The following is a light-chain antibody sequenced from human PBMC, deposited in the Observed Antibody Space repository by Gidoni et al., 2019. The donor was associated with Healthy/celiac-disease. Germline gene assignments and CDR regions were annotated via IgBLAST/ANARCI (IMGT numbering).Light chain of an antibody. CDR3: QQYNNWPRT. V-gene: IGKV3-15*01. CDR2: GAS. CDR1: QSVSSN. J-gene: IGKJ1*01. Sequence: EIVMTQSQATLSVSPGERATLSCRARQSVSSNLAWYQQKPGQAPRLLIYGASTRATGIPARFSGSGSGTEFTLTISSLQSEDFAVYYCQQYNNWPRTFGQXTKVEIK.